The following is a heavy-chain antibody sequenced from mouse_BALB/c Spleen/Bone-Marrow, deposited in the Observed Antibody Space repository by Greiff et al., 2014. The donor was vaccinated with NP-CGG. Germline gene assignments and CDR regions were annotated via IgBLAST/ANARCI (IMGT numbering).Heavy chain of an antibody. CDR2: VNPNIGGT. V-gene: IGHV1-18*01. J-gene: IGHJ3*01. CDR3: ARGRTAY. Sequence: EVKLVESGPELLKPGASVKISCKTSGYTFTDYTLHWVKQSHGKSLEWIGGVNPNIGGTNYNQKFKGKATLTLDKSSSTACMELRSLTSEDSAVYYCARGRTAYWGQGTLVTVSA. CDR1: GYTFTDYT.